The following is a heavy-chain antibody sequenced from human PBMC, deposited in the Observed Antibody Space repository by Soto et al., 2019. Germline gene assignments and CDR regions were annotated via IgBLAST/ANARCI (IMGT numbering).Heavy chain of an antibody. CDR1: GFTFSSYA. CDR2: ISYDGSNK. D-gene: IGHD6-19*01. CDR3: ARDSGSGWSSAGMYV. V-gene: IGHV3-30-3*01. J-gene: IGHJ6*02. Sequence: QVQLVESGGGVVQPGRSLRLSCAASGFTFSSYAMHWVRQAPGKGLEWVAVISYDGSNKYYADSVKGRFTISRDNSTNALDRYMSSLRAEDAAVYYCARDSGSGWSSAGMYVWGQGTMVTVSS.